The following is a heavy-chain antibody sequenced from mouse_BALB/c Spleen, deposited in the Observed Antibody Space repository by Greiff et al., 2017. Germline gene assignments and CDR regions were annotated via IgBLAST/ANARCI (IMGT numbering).Heavy chain of an antibody. CDR2: ISSGSSTI. CDR3: ARKEAYYGNYGFDY. V-gene: IGHV5-17*02. Sequence: EVKLVESGGGLVQPGGSRKLSCAASGFTFSSFGMHWVRQAPEKGLEWVAYISSGSSTIYYADTVKGRFTISRDNPKNTLFLQMTSLRSEDTAMYYCARKEAYYGNYGFDYWGQGTTLTVSS. CDR1: GFTFSSFG. D-gene: IGHD2-10*01. J-gene: IGHJ2*01.